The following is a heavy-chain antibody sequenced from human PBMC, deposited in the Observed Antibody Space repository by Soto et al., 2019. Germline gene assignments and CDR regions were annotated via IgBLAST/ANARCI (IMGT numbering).Heavy chain of an antibody. Sequence: QVQLQESGPGLVKPSQTLSLTCTVSGGSISSGDYYWSWIRQPPGKGLEWIGYIYYSGSTYYNPSLKSRVTISVDTSKNQFSLKLSSVTAADTAVYYCARDTDGGDAVFYYYYGMDVWGQGTTVTVSS. D-gene: IGHD2-21*02. CDR2: IYYSGST. CDR3: ARDTDGGDAVFYYYYGMDV. J-gene: IGHJ6*02. V-gene: IGHV4-30-4*01. CDR1: GGSISSGDYY.